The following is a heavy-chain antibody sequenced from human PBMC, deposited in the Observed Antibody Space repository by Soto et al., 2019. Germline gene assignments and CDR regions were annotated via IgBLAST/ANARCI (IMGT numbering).Heavy chain of an antibody. J-gene: IGHJ4*02. CDR2: ISPDGRNT. D-gene: IGHD3-10*01. CDR3: AKDGPYYYGSGSYYGVDY. V-gene: IGHV3-64*01. CDR1: GFTFSSCA. Sequence: EVQLVESGGGLVQPGGSLRLSCAASGFTFSSCAMHWVRQAPGKGLEYVSAISPDGRNTYYANSVKGRFTISRDNSKDTLYLQMGSLRAEDMAVYYCAKDGPYYYGSGSYYGVDYWGQGTLVTVSS.